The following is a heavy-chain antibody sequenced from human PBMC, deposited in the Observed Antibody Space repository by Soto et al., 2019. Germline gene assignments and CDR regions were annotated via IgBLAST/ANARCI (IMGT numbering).Heavy chain of an antibody. J-gene: IGHJ4*02. Sequence: EVQLVESGGGLVQPGGSLRLSCAASGFTFSSYWMHWVRQAPGKGRVWVSRINSDGSSTSYADSVKGRFTISRDNAKNTLYLQMNSLRAEDTAVYYCARDWPAYYYDSSGYEYWGQGTLVTVSS. CDR2: INSDGSST. V-gene: IGHV3-74*01. D-gene: IGHD3-22*01. CDR3: ARDWPAYYYDSSGYEY. CDR1: GFTFSSYW.